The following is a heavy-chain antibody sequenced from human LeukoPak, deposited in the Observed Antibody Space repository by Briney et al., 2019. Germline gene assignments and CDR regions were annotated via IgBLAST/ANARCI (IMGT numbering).Heavy chain of an antibody. J-gene: IGHJ5*02. Sequence: ASVKVSCKASGYTFTSYAMHWVRQAPGQRLEWMGWINAGDGNTKYSQKFQGRVTITRDTSASTAYMELSSLRSEDTAVYYCARGASVTMGRGVYWFVPWGQGTLVTVSS. CDR1: GYTFTSYA. V-gene: IGHV1-3*01. D-gene: IGHD3-10*01. CDR3: ARGASVTMGRGVYWFVP. CDR2: INAGDGNT.